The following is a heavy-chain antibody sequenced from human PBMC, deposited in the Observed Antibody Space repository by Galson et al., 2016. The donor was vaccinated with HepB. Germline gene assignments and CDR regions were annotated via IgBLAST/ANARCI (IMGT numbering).Heavy chain of an antibody. CDR2: INHSGST. Sequence: LSLTCAVYGGSFSGYYWSWIRQPPGKGLEWIGEINHSGSTNYNPSLKSRVTISVDTSRNQFSLKLSSVTAADTAVYYCARGNYSAFDIWGQGTMVTVSS. CDR1: GGSFSGYY. J-gene: IGHJ3*02. V-gene: IGHV4-34*01. CDR3: ARGNYSAFDI. D-gene: IGHD2-21*01.